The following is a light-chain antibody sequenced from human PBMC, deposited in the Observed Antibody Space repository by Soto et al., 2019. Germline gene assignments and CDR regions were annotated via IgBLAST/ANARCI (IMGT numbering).Light chain of an antibody. CDR3: HQYNNLWT. CDR2: GAS. CDR1: LSVSSSN. Sequence: QSQGTLSLSPGERATLSCRASLSVSSSNLAWYQQKPGQSPRLLIYGASTRATGIPARFSGSGSGTEFTLTISSLQSEDFGVYYCHQYNNLWTFGQGTKVDIK. V-gene: IGKV3-15*01. J-gene: IGKJ1*01.